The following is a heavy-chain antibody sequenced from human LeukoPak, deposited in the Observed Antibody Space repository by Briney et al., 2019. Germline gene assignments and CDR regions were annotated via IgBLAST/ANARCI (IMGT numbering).Heavy chain of an antibody. CDR1: GGSISSYY. Sequence: SETLSLTCTVSGGSISSYYWSWIRQPPGKGLEWVGYIYYSGSTNYNPSLKSRVTISVDTCKNQFSLKLSSVTAADTAVYYCARSNYYYMDVWGKGTTVTVSS. J-gene: IGHJ6*03. CDR2: IYYSGST. CDR3: ARSNYYYMDV. V-gene: IGHV4-59*01.